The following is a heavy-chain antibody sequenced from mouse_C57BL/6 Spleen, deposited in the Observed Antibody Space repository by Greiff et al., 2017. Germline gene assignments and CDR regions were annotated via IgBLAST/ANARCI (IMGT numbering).Heavy chain of an antibody. CDR3: ARFDSSGAYYFGY. D-gene: IGHD3-2*02. V-gene: IGHV1-82*01. J-gene: IGHJ2*01. CDR1: GYAFSSSW. CDR2: IYPGDGDT. Sequence: QVQLQQSGPELVKPGASVKISCKASGYAFSSSWMNWVKQRPGKGLEWIGRIYPGDGDTNYNGKFKGKATLTADKSSSTAYMQLSSLTSEDSAVYFCARFDSSGAYYFGYWGQGTTLTVSS.